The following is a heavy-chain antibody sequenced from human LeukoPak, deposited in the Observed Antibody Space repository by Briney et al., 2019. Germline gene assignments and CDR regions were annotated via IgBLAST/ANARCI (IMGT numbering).Heavy chain of an antibody. Sequence: GASVKVSCKASGHTFTTYGISCVRQAPGQGLEWMGLIGPYNGNTNSAQKVQGRVTMTTDTSTSTAYMELRSLRSDDTAVYYCARGHIGVPFDYWGQGTLVTVSS. J-gene: IGHJ4*02. CDR3: ARGHIGVPFDY. CDR2: IGPYNGNT. D-gene: IGHD3-10*01. V-gene: IGHV1-18*01. CDR1: GHTFTTYG.